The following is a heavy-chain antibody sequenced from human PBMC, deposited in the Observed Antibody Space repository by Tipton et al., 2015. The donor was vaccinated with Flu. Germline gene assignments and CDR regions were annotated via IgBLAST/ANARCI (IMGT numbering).Heavy chain of an antibody. CDR1: GDSISSDYY. CDR2: VPHTGTT. Sequence: TLSLTCDVSGDSISSDYYWGWIRQFPGKGLEWIGSVPHTGTTSYNPSLKSRVTISVDTSKNQFSLKLTSMTAADTAVYYCARDRWEYSSGFDSWGQGTLVTVSP. CDR3: ARDRWEYSSGFDS. V-gene: IGHV4-38-2*02. D-gene: IGHD6-19*01. J-gene: IGHJ4*02.